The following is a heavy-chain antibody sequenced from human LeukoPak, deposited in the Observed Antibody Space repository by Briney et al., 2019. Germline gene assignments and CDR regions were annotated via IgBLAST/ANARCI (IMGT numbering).Heavy chain of an antibody. D-gene: IGHD2-2*01. Sequence: GGSLRLSCAASGFTFSSYWMHWVRQAPGKGPVWVSRINNDGSGTTYADSVKGRFTISRDDAKNTLYLQMNSLRAEDTAVYYCVRDKPTVVVPAGVPYYYYYMDVWGKGTTVTVSS. J-gene: IGHJ6*03. CDR1: GFTFSSYW. V-gene: IGHV3-74*01. CDR3: VRDKPTVVVPAGVPYYYYYMDV. CDR2: INNDGSGT.